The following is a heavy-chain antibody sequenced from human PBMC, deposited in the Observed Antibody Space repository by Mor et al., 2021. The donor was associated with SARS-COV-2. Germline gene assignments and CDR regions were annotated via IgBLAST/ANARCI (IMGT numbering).Heavy chain of an antibody. V-gene: IGHV3-30*01. J-gene: IGHJ5*02. Sequence: ADSVKGRFTISRDNSKNTRYLQMNSLRAEDTAVYYCARDNWGSSSWFDPWGQGTLVTVSS. D-gene: IGHD6-6*01. CDR3: ARDNWGSSSWFDP.